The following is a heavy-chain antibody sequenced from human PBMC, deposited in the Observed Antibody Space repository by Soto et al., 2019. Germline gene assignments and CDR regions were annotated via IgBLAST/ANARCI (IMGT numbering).Heavy chain of an antibody. Sequence: GALRLSFAASWFTFRNAWMGLVRPAPGKGTELVGRFKSQSDGGTPDYAAAVRSRFTISRDDSKNTLYLQINSLKTEKTDVYYCTTDALGDFSSGYYGALYYWGQGTLVTVSS. V-gene: IGHV3-15*01. CDR3: TTDALGDFSSGYYGALYY. CDR2: FKSQSDGGTP. J-gene: IGHJ4*02. D-gene: IGHD3-3*01. CDR1: WFTFRNAW.